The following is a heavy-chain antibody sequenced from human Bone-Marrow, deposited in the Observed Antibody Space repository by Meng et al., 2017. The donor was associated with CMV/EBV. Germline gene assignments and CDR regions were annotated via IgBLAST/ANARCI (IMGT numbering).Heavy chain of an antibody. Sequence: GESLKISCAASGFTFSSYWMSWVRQAPGKGLEWVANIKQDGSEKYYVDSVKGRFTISRDNAKNSLVLQMNSLRVEDTAVYYCAKFSIRYDRHPELYDYWGQGTLVTVSS. CDR2: IKQDGSEK. CDR1: GFTFSSYW. D-gene: IGHD1-14*01. CDR3: AKFSIRYDRHPELYDY. J-gene: IGHJ4*02. V-gene: IGHV3-7*01.